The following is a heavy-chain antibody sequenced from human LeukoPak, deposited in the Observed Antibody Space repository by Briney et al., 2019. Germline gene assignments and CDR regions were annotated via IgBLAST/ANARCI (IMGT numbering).Heavy chain of an antibody. D-gene: IGHD6-13*01. CDR2: ISSSGSTI. CDR1: GFTFSSYE. V-gene: IGHV3-48*03. Sequence: GALRLSCAASGFTFSSYEMNWVRQAPGKGLEWVSYISSSGSTIYYADSVKGRFTISRDNAKNSLYLQMNSLRAEDTAVYYCARDHTSWYSSSWFDYWGQGTLVTVSS. J-gene: IGHJ4*02. CDR3: ARDHTSWYSSSWFDY.